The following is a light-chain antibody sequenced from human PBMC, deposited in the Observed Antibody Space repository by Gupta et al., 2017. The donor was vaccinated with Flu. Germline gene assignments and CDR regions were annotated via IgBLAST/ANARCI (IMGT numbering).Light chain of an antibody. CDR3: HQYESLTWT. Sequence: GETVTITCRASQINKNYLAWYQQKPGKAPKVLIFKTSSLENGVPSRFSGSGSGTEFTLTISSLQPDDFATYYCHQYESLTWTFGQGTKV. J-gene: IGKJ1*01. CDR2: KTS. V-gene: IGKV1-5*03. CDR1: QINKNY.